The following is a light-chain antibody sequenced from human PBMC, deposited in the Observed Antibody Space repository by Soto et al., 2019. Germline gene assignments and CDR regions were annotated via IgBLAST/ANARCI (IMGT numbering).Light chain of an antibody. CDR2: DAS. J-gene: IGKJ3*01. CDR1: QSVSNK. Sequence: EIVMTQSPATLSVSPGERVTLSCRASQSVSNKLAWYQQKPGQAPRLLIYDASNRATGIPARFSGSGSGTDFTLTISSLEPEDFAVYYCQQRSNWPPDFGPGTKVDIK. CDR3: QQRSNWPPD. V-gene: IGKV3-11*01.